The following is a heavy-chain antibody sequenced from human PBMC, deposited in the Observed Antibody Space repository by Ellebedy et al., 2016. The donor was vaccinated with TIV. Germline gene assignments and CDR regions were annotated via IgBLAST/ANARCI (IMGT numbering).Heavy chain of an antibody. D-gene: IGHD6-13*01. Sequence: GESLKISCSASGFTFNTYNMQWLRQAPGKGLEWVSYINSRGSPMYYADSVKGRFTTSRDNAENSLYLQMNSLRAEDTDVYHCARLGVIAAAGASDYWGQGTLVIVSS. J-gene: IGHJ4*02. CDR2: INSRGSPM. V-gene: IGHV3-48*04. CDR1: GFTFNTYN. CDR3: ARLGVIAAAGASDY.